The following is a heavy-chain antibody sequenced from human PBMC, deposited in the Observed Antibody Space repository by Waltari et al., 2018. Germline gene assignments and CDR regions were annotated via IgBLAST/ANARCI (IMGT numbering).Heavy chain of an antibody. CDR1: GGTFSSYA. J-gene: IGHJ4*02. CDR2: IIPIFGTA. Sequence: QLQLVQSGSEVKKPGSSVKVSCKASGGTFSSYAISCFLQAPGQGLEWMGGIIPIFGTANYAQKFQGRVTITTDESTSTAYMELSSLRSEDTAVYYCARTVVIAAAGTGPIDYWGQGTLVTVSS. CDR3: ARTVVIAAAGTGPIDY. V-gene: IGHV1-69*05. D-gene: IGHD6-13*01.